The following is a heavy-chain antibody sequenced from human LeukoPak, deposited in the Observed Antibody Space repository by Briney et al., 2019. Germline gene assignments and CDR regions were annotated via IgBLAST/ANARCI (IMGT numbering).Heavy chain of an antibody. V-gene: IGHV4-4*02. Sequence: PSETLSLTCAVSGGSISSSNWWSWVRQPPGKGLEWIGEIYHSGSTNYNPPLKSRVTISVDKSKNQFSLKLSSVTAADTAVYYCASSYYGSVNWFDPWGQGTLVTVSS. CDR3: ASSYYGSVNWFDP. J-gene: IGHJ5*02. CDR2: IYHSGST. D-gene: IGHD3-10*01. CDR1: GGSISSSNW.